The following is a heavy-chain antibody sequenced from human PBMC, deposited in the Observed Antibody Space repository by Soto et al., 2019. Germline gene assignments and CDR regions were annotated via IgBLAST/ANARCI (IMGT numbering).Heavy chain of an antibody. CDR1: GFTFSSYA. D-gene: IGHD6-19*01. J-gene: IGHJ4*02. Sequence: EVQLLESGGGLVQPGGSLRLSCAASGFTFSSYAMSWVRQAPGKGLEWVSGIVGSGASTYYADSVKGRFTISRDNSNNTLFLQMNRLRAEDTAVYYCAQGLQFSGSFGLYNFDYWGQGTLVTVSS. CDR3: AQGLQFSGSFGLYNFDY. V-gene: IGHV3-23*01. CDR2: IVGSGAST.